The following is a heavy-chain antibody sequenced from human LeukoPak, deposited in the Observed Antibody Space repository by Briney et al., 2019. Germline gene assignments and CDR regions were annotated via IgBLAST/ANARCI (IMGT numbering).Heavy chain of an antibody. J-gene: IGHJ3*02. CDR2: ISSSGSTI. Sequence: GGSLRLSCAASGFTFSDYYMSWIRQAPGKGLEWVSYISSSGSTIYYADSVKGRFTISRDNAKNSLYLQMNSLRAEDTAVYYCARDVMTSYYDFWSGYYVAFDIWGQGTMVTVSS. CDR1: GFTFSDYY. CDR3: ARDVMTSYYDFWSGYYVAFDI. D-gene: IGHD3-3*01. V-gene: IGHV3-11*04.